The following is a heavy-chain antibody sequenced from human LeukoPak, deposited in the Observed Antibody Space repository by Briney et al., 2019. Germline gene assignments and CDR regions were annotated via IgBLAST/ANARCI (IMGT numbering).Heavy chain of an antibody. Sequence: GGSLGLSCAASGFTFSSYAMSWVRQAPGKGLEWVSTISTSGGNTYYADSVKGRFTISRDNSKNSLYLQMNSLRAEDTAVYYCAKSSSSRAGADYWGQGTLVTVSS. CDR2: ISTSGGNT. V-gene: IGHV3-23*01. D-gene: IGHD6-6*01. CDR1: GFTFSSYA. J-gene: IGHJ4*02. CDR3: AKSSSSRAGADY.